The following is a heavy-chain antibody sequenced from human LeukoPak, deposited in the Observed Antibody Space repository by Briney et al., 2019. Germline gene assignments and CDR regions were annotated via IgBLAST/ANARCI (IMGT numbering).Heavy chain of an antibody. CDR1: GYSVSSGYY. Sequence: SETLSLTCAVSGYSVSSGYYWGWIRQPPGKGLEWIGSIYHSGSTYYNPSLKSRVTISVDPSKNQFSLRLSSVTAADTAVYYCARRPYGDPAAGFDYWGQGTLVTVSS. V-gene: IGHV4-38-2*01. CDR3: ARRPYGDPAAGFDY. CDR2: IYHSGST. D-gene: IGHD4-17*01. J-gene: IGHJ4*02.